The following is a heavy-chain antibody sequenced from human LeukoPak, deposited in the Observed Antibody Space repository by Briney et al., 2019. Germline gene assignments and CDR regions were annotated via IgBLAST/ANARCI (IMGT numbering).Heavy chain of an antibody. V-gene: IGHV3-30*02. CDR1: GFTFSSYP. Sequence: PGGSLRLSCAASGFTFSSYPMNWVRQAPGKGLEWVGFIRNDGSDKYYADSLKGRFTISRDNSKNTLYLQMHSLRPDDTAVYFCVKSEGLWLMDVDSWGQGTLVIVSS. CDR3: VKSEGLWLMDVDS. CDR2: IRNDGSDK. D-gene: IGHD3-10*01. J-gene: IGHJ4*02.